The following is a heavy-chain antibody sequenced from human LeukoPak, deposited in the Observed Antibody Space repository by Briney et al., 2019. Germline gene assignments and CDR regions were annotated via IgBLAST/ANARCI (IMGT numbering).Heavy chain of an antibody. V-gene: IGHV3-30*18. CDR2: ISYDGSNK. Sequence: GGSLRLSCAASGFTFSSYGMHWVRQAPGKGLEWVAVISYDGSNKYYADSVKGRFTISRDNSKNTLYLQMNSLRAEDTAVYYCAKDRYCGGGSCSGSDAFDIWGQGTMVTVSS. D-gene: IGHD2-15*01. CDR3: AKDRYCGGGSCSGSDAFDI. CDR1: GFTFSSYG. J-gene: IGHJ3*02.